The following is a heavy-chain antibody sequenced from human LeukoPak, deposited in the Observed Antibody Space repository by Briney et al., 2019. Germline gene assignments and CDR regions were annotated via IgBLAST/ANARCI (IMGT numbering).Heavy chain of an antibody. V-gene: IGHV3-23*01. D-gene: IGHD3-10*01. CDR3: ASHPYLWFGEYHFDS. J-gene: IGHJ4*02. Sequence: PGGSLRHSCAPSGFTFSTYALSWVRQAPGKGLEWVSTISGSGGGTYYADSVKGRFTISRDNSKNTLYLQMNSLRAEDTAVYYCASHPYLWFGEYHFDSWGQGTLVTVSS. CDR2: ISGSGGGT. CDR1: GFTFSTYA.